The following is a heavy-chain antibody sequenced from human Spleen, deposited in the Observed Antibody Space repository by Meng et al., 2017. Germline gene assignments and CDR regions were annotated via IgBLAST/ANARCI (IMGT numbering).Heavy chain of an antibody. CDR3: TREPVRGVNGEQFDY. J-gene: IGHJ4*02. CDR2: IRSQAYGGTA. V-gene: IGHV3-49*04. D-gene: IGHD3-10*01. CDR1: GFFGHNA. Sequence: GGSLRLSCTASGFFGHNAMAWVRQAPGKGLEWIGFIRSQAYGGTAHYAASVNGRFTISRDDSKNIAYLQMNSLKIDDTAIYYCTREPVRGVNGEQFDYRGQGTVVTVSS.